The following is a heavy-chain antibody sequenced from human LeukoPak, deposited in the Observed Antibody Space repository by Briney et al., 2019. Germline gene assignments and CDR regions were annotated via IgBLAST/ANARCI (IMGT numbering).Heavy chain of an antibody. J-gene: IGHJ3*02. D-gene: IGHD3-10*01. CDR1: GGSISSYF. CDR3: ATWDYYGSGTSPDAFDI. CDR2: IYYSGNT. Sequence: SETLSLTSTVSGGSISSYFYIWVRQPPGKGLEWIGYIYYSGNTNSNPSLKSRVTISLDTSKNQFSLKRSSVTAADTAVYYCATWDYYGSGTSPDAFDIWGQGTMVTVSS. V-gene: IGHV4-59*08.